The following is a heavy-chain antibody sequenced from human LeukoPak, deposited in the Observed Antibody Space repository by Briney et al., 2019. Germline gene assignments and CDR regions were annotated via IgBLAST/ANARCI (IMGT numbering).Heavy chain of an antibody. Sequence: GGSLRLSCAASGFTFSTYWLSWVRQAPGEGLEWVANINQDGSEKYYVDSVRGRFTISRDNAKNSLYVQMNSLRTEDTAVYYCARVAVAGYDYWGQGTLVTVSS. CDR2: INQDGSEK. CDR1: GFTFSTYW. J-gene: IGHJ4*02. CDR3: ARVAVAGYDY. D-gene: IGHD6-19*01. V-gene: IGHV3-7*01.